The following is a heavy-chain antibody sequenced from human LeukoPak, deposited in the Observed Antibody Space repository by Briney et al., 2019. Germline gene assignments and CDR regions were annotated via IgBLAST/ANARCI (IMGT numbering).Heavy chain of an antibody. D-gene: IGHD5-24*01. CDR2: MNEDGSVK. Sequence: GSLRLSCAASGFIFRTHWMSWVRQAPGEGLEWVATMNEDGSVKDYVDSVKGRFTISRDNAKNSLYLQMNSLRAEDTAIYYCTRVGYIDEGIDYWGQGTLVTVSS. J-gene: IGHJ4*02. V-gene: IGHV3-7*04. CDR3: TRVGYIDEGIDY. CDR1: GFIFRTHW.